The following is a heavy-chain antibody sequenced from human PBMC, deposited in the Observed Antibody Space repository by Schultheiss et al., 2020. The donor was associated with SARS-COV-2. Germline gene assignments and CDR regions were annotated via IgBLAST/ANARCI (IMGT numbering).Heavy chain of an antibody. CDR2: ISSSSSYT. CDR3: ARGGGESLDAFDI. CDR1: GFTFSSYA. D-gene: IGHD3-10*01. Sequence: GGSLRLSCAASGFTFSSYAMSWVRQAPGKGLEWVSYISSSSSYTNYADSVKGRFTISRDNAKNSLYLQMNSLRAEDTAVYYCARGGGESLDAFDIWGQGTMVTVSS. J-gene: IGHJ3*02. V-gene: IGHV3-21*05.